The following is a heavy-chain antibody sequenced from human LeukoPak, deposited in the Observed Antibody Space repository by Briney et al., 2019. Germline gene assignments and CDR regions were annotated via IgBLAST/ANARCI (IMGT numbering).Heavy chain of an antibody. CDR3: ASEGERACSGGSCYSGWFDP. CDR1: GGSISSGGYY. V-gene: IGHV4-31*03. J-gene: IGHJ5*02. Sequence: PSETLSLTCTVSGGSISSGGYYWSWIRQHPGKGLEWIVYIYYSGSTYYNPSLKIRVTISVDTSKNQFSLKLSSVTAADTAVYYCASEGERACSGGSCYSGWFDPWGQGTLVTVSS. D-gene: IGHD2-15*01. CDR2: IYYSGST.